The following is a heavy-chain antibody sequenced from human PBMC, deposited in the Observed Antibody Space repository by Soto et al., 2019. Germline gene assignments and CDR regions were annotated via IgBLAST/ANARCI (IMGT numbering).Heavy chain of an antibody. V-gene: IGHV3-30*03. CDR2: ISYDGSNK. CDR1: GFTFSSYG. J-gene: IGHJ6*02. D-gene: IGHD3-22*01. CDR3: AVEDYYDSSGYYNRDPLYYYYYGMDV. Sequence: LRLSCAASGFTFSSYGMHWVLQAPGKGLEWVAVISYDGSNKYYADSVKGRFTISRDNSKNTLYLQMNSLRAEDTAVYYCAVEDYYDSSGYYNRDPLYYYYYGMDVWGQGTTVTVSS.